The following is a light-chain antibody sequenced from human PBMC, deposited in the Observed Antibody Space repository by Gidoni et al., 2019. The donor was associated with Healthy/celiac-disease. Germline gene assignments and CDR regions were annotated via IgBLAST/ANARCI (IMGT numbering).Light chain of an antibody. CDR2: QDS. CDR1: KLGDKY. Sequence: SDALTPPPSVSVSQGQTASITCSGDKLGDKYACWYQQKPGQSPVLVIYQDSKRPSGIPERFSGSNSGNTATLTISGTQAMDEADYYCQAWDSSTAVFGGGTKLTVL. V-gene: IGLV3-1*01. J-gene: IGLJ2*01. CDR3: QAWDSSTAV.